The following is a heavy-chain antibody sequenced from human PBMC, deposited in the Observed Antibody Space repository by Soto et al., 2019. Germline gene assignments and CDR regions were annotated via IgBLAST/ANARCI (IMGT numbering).Heavy chain of an antibody. D-gene: IGHD3-10*01. J-gene: IGHJ4*01. V-gene: IGHV4-4*02. CDR3: ARSHPSSYYGGSGTFDY. CDR1: GGFTSTNNW. CDR2: AYHSGST. Sequence: SETLSLTCAVSGGFTSTNNWWSWVRQPPGKGLEWIGDAYHSGSTEYNPSLKSRVSISVDKSKNQISLKLTSATAADTAVYYCARSHPSSYYGGSGTFDYWGHGTLVTVSS.